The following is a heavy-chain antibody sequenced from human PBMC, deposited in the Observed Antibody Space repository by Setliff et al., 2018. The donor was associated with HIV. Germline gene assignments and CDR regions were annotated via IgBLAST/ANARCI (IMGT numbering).Heavy chain of an antibody. D-gene: IGHD2-21*02. CDR2: IKPNSGNT. V-gene: IGHV1-2*02. J-gene: IGHJ5*02. CDR1: AYTLSDSY. Sequence: ASVKVSCKASAYTLSDSYIHWVRQAPGQGLEWVGRIKPNSGNTNYAQNFQGRVTMTGDTSFSTAYTSIRTTYMELTNRKSDDTAVYYWARDHGGNSGYNWFDPWGQGTLVTVSS. CDR3: ARDHGGNSGYNWFDP.